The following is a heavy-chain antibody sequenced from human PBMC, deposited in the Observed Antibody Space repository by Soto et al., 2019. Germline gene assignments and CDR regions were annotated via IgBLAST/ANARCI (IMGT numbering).Heavy chain of an antibody. J-gene: IGHJ5*02. V-gene: IGHV4-30-4*01. CDR2: IYYSGST. Sequence: QVQLQESGPGLVKPSQTLSLTCTVSGGSISSGDYYWSWIRQPPGKGLEWIGYIYYSGSTYYNPSSKTRVTTXXDXLXXQCSLTLSSGTAADTAVYYCARRVYGDYVGDWFDPWGQGTLVTVSS. D-gene: IGHD4-17*01. CDR1: GGSISSGDYY. CDR3: ARRVYGDYVGDWFDP.